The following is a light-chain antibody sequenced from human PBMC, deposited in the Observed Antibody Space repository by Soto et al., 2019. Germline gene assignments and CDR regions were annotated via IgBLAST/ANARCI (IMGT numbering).Light chain of an antibody. J-gene: IGKJ1*01. CDR1: QSVGSTY. V-gene: IGKV3-20*01. CDR2: GAS. Sequence: EVVLTQSPGTLSLSPGERATLSCGASQSVGSTYVAWYQQKPGQAPRLLIYGASSRATGIPDRFSGGGSGTDFTLTISRLEPEDFAVYYCQQYTKSPWTFGQGTKVEMK. CDR3: QQYTKSPWT.